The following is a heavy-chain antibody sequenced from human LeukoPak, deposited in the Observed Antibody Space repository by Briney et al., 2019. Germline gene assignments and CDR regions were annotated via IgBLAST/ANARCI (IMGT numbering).Heavy chain of an antibody. CDR2: IYSNGCT. J-gene: IGHJ4*02. CDR3: ARENDWGFRRFDF. Sequence: SETLSLTCTVSSGSISDYYWSWIRQPAGKGLEWIGRIYSNGCTSYDPSLKSRVTMSVDTSENQFSLKLTSVTAADTAVYYCARENDWGFRRFDFWGQGTLVTVSS. D-gene: IGHD7-27*01. V-gene: IGHV4-4*07. CDR1: SGSISDYY.